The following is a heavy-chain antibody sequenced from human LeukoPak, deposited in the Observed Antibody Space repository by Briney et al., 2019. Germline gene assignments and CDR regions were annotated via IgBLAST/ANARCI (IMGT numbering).Heavy chain of an antibody. CDR2: ISAYNGNT. CDR1: GYTFTSYG. V-gene: IGHV1-18*01. J-gene: IGHJ6*02. D-gene: IGHD2-2*01. Sequence: ASVKVSCKASGYTFTSYGISWVRQAPGQGLEWMGWISAYNGNTNYAQKLQGRVTMTTDTSTSTAYMELRSLRSDDTAVYYCARVPWDIVVVPAAGREDYYYYYGMDVWGQGTTVTVSS. CDR3: ARVPWDIVVVPAAGREDYYYYYGMDV.